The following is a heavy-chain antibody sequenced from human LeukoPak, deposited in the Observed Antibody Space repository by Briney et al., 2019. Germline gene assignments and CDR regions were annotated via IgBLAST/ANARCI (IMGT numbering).Heavy chain of an antibody. CDR2: ISTSGDII. V-gene: IGHV3-11*04. Sequence: GGSLRLSCAASGFTFSDYFMSWISQAPGKGLEWVSYISTSGDIIYYADSVKGRFTISRDNAKNSLYLQMNSLRAEDTAVYYCARDSSGNLGPGAFDIWGQGTMVTVSS. CDR3: ARDSSGNLGPGAFDI. CDR1: GFTFSDYF. J-gene: IGHJ3*02. D-gene: IGHD6-19*01.